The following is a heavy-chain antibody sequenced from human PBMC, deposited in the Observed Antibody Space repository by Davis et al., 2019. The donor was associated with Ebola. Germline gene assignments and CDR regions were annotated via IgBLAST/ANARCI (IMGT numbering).Heavy chain of an antibody. Sequence: AASVKVSCKASGYTFTSYGISWVRQAPGQGLEWMGWINPHNGNTNYAQNVQGRVTMTTDTSTSTVYMELSSLRSEDTAVYYCARASIRYCSGGSCYSVPPGNWFDPWGQGTLVTVSS. D-gene: IGHD2-15*01. CDR3: ARASIRYCSGGSCYSVPPGNWFDP. J-gene: IGHJ5*02. V-gene: IGHV1-18*01. CDR2: INPHNGNT. CDR1: GYTFTSYG.